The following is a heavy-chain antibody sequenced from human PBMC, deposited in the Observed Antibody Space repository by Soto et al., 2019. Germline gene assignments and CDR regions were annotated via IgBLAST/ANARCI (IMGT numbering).Heavy chain of an antibody. V-gene: IGHV3-23*01. Sequence: GALRLSCAASGFTFSSYAMSWVRQAPGKGLEWVSAISGSGGSTYYADSVKGRFTISRDNSKNTLYLQMNSLRAEDTAVYYCAKDMIKWELPYFDYWGQGTLVTVSS. CDR3: AKDMIKWELPYFDY. CDR2: ISGSGGST. D-gene: IGHD1-26*01. CDR1: GFTFSSYA. J-gene: IGHJ4*02.